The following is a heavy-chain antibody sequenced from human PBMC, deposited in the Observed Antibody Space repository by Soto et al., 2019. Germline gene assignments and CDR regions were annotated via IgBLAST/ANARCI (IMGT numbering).Heavy chain of an antibody. CDR3: AGGRLGELSSTRGGSWFDP. CDR2: ISYDGSNK. CDR1: GFTFSSYG. J-gene: IGHJ5*02. Sequence: QVQLVESGGGVVQPGRSLRLSCAASGFTFSSYGMHWVRQAPGKGLEWVAVISYDGSNKYYADSVKGRFTISRDNSKNTLYLHMNSLRAEDTAVYYCAGGRLGELSSTRGGSWFDPWGQGTLVTVSS. D-gene: IGHD3-16*02. V-gene: IGHV3-30*03.